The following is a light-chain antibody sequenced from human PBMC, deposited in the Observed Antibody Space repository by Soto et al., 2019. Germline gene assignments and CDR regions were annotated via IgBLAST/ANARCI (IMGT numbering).Light chain of an antibody. CDR3: MQRIEFPLT. CDR2: TVS. J-gene: IGKJ4*01. CDR1: QSLLDSDDGNTY. Sequence: VMTQPPISLPVSPGEPASISCRSSQSLLDSDDGNTYLDWYLQKPGQSPQLLIYTVSYRASGVPDRFSGSGSGTDFTLKISRVEAEDVGVYYCMQRIEFPLTFGGGTKV. V-gene: IGKV2-40*01.